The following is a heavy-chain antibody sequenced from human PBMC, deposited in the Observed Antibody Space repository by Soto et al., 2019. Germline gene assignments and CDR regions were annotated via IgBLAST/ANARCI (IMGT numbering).Heavy chain of an antibody. V-gene: IGHV1-18*01. Sequence: ASVKVSCKASGYTFTSYGISWVRQAPGQGLEWMGWISAYNGNTNYAQKLQGRVTMTTDTSTSTAYMELRSLRSDDTAVYYCARSPQNYYDDYGMDVWGQGTTVTVSS. CDR3: ARSPQNYYDDYGMDV. CDR2: ISAYNGNT. CDR1: GYTFTSYG. J-gene: IGHJ6*02.